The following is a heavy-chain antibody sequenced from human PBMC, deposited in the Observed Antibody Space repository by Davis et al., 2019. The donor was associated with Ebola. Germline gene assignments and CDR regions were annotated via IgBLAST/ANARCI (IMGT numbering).Heavy chain of an antibody. D-gene: IGHD6-19*01. CDR2: INPSGGST. CDR1: GYTFTSYY. Sequence: ASVKVSCKASGYTFTSYYMHWVRQAPGQGLEWMGIINPSGGSTSYAQKFQGRVTMTRDTSTSTVYMELSSLRSEDTAVYYCARGLSIAVAATRFDPWGQGTLVTVSS. V-gene: IGHV1-46*01. CDR3: ARGLSIAVAATRFDP. J-gene: IGHJ5*02.